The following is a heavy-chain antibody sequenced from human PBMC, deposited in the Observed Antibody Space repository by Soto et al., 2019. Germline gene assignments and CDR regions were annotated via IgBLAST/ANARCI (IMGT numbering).Heavy chain of an antibody. CDR1: GFTVSNNY. V-gene: IGHV3-66*01. CDR3: ARGAGGNSWRSPTFDS. Sequence: EVQLVESGGGLVQPGGSLRLSCAASGFTVSNNYMTWVRQAPERGLDWVSIIFSAGSTYYADSVRGRFTITRDNSKNTLYLQMNSLRAEDTAIYYCARGAGGNSWRSPTFDSWGQGTLVTVSS. D-gene: IGHD5-18*01. J-gene: IGHJ4*02. CDR2: IFSAGST.